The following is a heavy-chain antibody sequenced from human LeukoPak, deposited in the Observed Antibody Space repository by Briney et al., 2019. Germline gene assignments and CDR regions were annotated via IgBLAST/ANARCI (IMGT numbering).Heavy chain of an antibody. D-gene: IGHD6-13*01. CDR3: ARARLAYSSSWFWFDP. Sequence: ETLSLTCTVSGGSISSSSYYWGWIRQPPGKGLEWIGSIYYSGNTYYNPSLKSRVTISVDTSKNQFSLKLSSVTAADTAVYYCARARLAYSSSWFWFDPWGQGTLVTVSS. CDR2: IYYSGNT. J-gene: IGHJ5*02. V-gene: IGHV4-39*07. CDR1: GGSISSSSYY.